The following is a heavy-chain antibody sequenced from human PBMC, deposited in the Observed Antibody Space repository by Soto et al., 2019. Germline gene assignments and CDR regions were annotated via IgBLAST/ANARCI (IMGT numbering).Heavy chain of an antibody. D-gene: IGHD6-13*01. CDR2: IYYSGST. CDR1: GGSISSYY. J-gene: IGHJ5*02. Sequence: SETLSLTCTVSGGSISSYYWSWIRQPPGKGLEWIGYIYYSGSTNYNPSLKSRVTISVDTSKNQFSLKLSSVTAADTAVYYCARDLSSSSSWYKWARWFDPWGQGTLVTVS. CDR3: ARDLSSSSSWYKWARWFDP. V-gene: IGHV4-59*01.